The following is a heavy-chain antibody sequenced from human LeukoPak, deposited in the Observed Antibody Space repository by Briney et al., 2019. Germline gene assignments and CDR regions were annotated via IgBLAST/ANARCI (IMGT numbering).Heavy chain of an antibody. CDR3: ARARESMATAGSYFDY. V-gene: IGHV4-30-2*01. J-gene: IGHJ4*02. Sequence: PSQTLSLTCAVSGGSISSGDYSWSWIRQPPGSGLEWIGYIWHSGHANYNPSLRIRVTISVARSNNQFSLRLSSVTAADTAVYYCARARESMATAGSYFDYWDQGTLVTVSS. CDR2: IWHSGHA. CDR1: GGSISSGDYS. D-gene: IGHD6-13*01.